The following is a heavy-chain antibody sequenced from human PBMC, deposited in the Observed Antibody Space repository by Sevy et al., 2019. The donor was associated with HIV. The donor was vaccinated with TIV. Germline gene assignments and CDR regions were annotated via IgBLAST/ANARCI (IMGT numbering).Heavy chain of an antibody. D-gene: IGHD4-17*01. CDR1: GFTFRSYA. Sequence: GGSLRLSCAASGFTFRSYAMTWVRQAPGKGLEWVSSIGGSGGNTYYAVSVKGRFTVSRDNSKNTLYLRMNSLTVEDTAVYYCAREDLYGDYRIDYWGQGTLVTVSS. CDR3: AREDLYGDYRIDY. CDR2: IGGSGGNT. J-gene: IGHJ4*02. V-gene: IGHV3-23*01.